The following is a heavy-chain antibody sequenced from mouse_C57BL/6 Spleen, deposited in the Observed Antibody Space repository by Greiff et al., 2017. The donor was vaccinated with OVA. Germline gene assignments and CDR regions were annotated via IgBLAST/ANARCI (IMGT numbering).Heavy chain of an antibody. CDR3: ARRGYGSSYVYFDY. CDR1: GYTFTSYW. CDR2: IYPGSGST. J-gene: IGHJ2*01. V-gene: IGHV1-55*01. D-gene: IGHD1-1*01. Sequence: QVQLQQPGAELVKPGASVKMSCKASGYTFTSYWITWVKQRPGQGLEWIGDIYPGSGSTNYNEKFKSKATLTVDTSSSTAYMQLSSLTSKDSAVYYCARRGYGSSYVYFDYWGQGTTLTVSS.